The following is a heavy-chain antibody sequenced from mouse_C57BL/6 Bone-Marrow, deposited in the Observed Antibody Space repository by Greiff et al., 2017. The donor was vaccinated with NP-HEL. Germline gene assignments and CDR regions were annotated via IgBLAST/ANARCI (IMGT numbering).Heavy chain of an antibody. CDR3: ARCGYGDGSLYYFDY. D-gene: IGHD1-1*01. J-gene: IGHJ2*01. Sequence: VQLQQSGPELVKPGDSVKISCKASGYSFTGYFMNWVMQSHGKSLEWIGRINPYNGDTFYNQKFKGKATLTVDKSSSTAHMELRSLTSEDSAVYYCARCGYGDGSLYYFDYWGQGTTLTVSS. V-gene: IGHV1-20*01. CDR2: INPYNGDT. CDR1: GYSFTGYF.